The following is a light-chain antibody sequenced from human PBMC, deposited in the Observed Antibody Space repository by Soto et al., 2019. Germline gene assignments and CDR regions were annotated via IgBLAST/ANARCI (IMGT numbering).Light chain of an antibody. CDR1: QSVSSN. CDR3: QHYIYWPRT. CDR2: GAS. Sequence: EIVMTQSPATLSVSPGERATLSCRASQSVSSNLAWYQQKPGQAPRLLIYGASTRTTDIPARFSGSGSGTEFTLTISSLQSEACVGYFCQHYIYWPRTCGQATKVVI. J-gene: IGKJ1*01. V-gene: IGKV3-15*01.